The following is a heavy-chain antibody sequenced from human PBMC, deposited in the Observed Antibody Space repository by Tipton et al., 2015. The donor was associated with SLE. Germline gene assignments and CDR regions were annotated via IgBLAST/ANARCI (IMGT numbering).Heavy chain of an antibody. J-gene: IGHJ6*02. CDR1: GFTFSSYA. Sequence: SLRLSCTASGFTFSSYAMHWVRQAPGKGLEWVAVIWYDGRRKFYADSVKGRFTISRDNSKNTLYLQMNSLRAEDTAVYYCAGQLSYYYGMDVWGQGTTVTVSS. V-gene: IGHV3-30*04. CDR2: IWYDGRRK. CDR3: AGQLSYYYGMDV. D-gene: IGHD6-13*01.